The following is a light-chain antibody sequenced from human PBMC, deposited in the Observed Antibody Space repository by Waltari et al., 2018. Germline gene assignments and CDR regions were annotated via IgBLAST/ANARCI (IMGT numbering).Light chain of an antibody. CDR3: QQYNRWPPLT. Sequence: ETVMTQSPATLSVSPGERVTLSCRASQGVHDNLAWYQQKPGQAPRLLIYGASTRATCIPSRFHGTGSGTDFTFTITSLQSEDSALYYCQQYNRWPPLTFGGGTKVEIK. V-gene: IGKV3-15*01. J-gene: IGKJ4*01. CDR2: GAS. CDR1: QGVHDN.